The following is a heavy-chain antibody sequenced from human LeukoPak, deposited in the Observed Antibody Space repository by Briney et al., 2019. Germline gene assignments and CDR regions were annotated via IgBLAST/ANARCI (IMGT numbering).Heavy chain of an antibody. CDR3: ARDGVVTGDTNALGI. Sequence: PGWSLTLSCAGSGFTFSSYGMHGVRQAPGKGLEWVAGIRYDGSNKYYADSVKDRFTISRDNSKNTLYLQINSLRAEDTAVYYCARDGVVTGDTNALGIWGHETMVSASS. J-gene: IGHJ3*02. CDR2: IRYDGSNK. D-gene: IGHD2-8*01. V-gene: IGHV3-33*01. CDR1: GFTFSSYG.